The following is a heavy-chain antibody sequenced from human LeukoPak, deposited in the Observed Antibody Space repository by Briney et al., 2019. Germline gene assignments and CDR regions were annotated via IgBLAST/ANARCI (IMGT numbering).Heavy chain of an antibody. V-gene: IGHV3-74*03. D-gene: IGHD3-10*01. J-gene: IGHJ6*03. CDR1: GFTFSGHW. CDR2: INERGTDS. Sequence: GGSLRLSCTASGFTFSGHWIHWVRQPPGMGLVWVSRINERGTDSMYADSVKGRFTISRDNAKDSLYLQMNSLRVEDTAVYYCARVGEYSHMDVWGKGTTVTIS. CDR3: ARVGEYSHMDV.